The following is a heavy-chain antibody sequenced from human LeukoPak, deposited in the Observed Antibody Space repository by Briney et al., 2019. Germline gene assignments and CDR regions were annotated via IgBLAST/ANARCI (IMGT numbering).Heavy chain of an antibody. CDR3: AKVGARGCSSSTCFIY. J-gene: IGHJ4*02. CDR1: GFTFSSYA. V-gene: IGHV3-23*01. D-gene: IGHD2-2*01. CDR2: ISGSGGST. Sequence: QSGGSLRLSCAASGFTFSSYAMSWVRQAPGKGLEWVSAISGSGGSTYYADSVKGRFTISRDNSKNTLYLQMNSLRAEDTAVYYCAKVGARGCSSSTCFIYWGQGTLVTVSS.